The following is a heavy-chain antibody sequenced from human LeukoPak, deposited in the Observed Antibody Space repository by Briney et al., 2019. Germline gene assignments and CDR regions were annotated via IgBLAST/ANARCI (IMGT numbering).Heavy chain of an antibody. CDR1: GFTFSSYA. CDR3: ARGSPTYYYYGMDV. J-gene: IGHJ6*02. V-gene: IGHV3-64*01. CDR2: ISSNGGST. Sequence: GGSLRLSCAASGFTFSSYAMHWVSQAPGKGLEYVSAISSNGGSTYYANSVKGRFTISRDNSKNTLYLQMGSLRDEDMAVYYCARGSPTYYYYGMDVWGQGTTVTVSS.